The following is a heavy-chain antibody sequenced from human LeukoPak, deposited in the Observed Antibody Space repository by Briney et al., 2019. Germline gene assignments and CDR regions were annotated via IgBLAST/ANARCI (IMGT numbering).Heavy chain of an antibody. CDR3: ARGPNVLLWFGELRYFDY. Sequence: SETLSLTCAVYGGSFSGYYWSWIRQPPGKGLEWIGEINHSGSTNYNPSLKSRVTISVDKSKNQFSLKLSSETAADTAVYYCARGPNVLLWFGELRYFDYWGQGTLVTVSS. J-gene: IGHJ4*02. CDR2: INHSGST. V-gene: IGHV4-34*01. CDR1: GGSFSGYY. D-gene: IGHD3-10*01.